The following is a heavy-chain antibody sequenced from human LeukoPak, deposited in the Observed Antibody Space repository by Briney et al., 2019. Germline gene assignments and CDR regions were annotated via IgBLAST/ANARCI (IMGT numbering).Heavy chain of an antibody. V-gene: IGHV3-66*02. CDR2: IYTGGST. J-gene: IGHJ4*02. CDR3: AGQKSKDWNYLDY. CDR1: GFTFSSYS. Sequence: GGSLRLSCAASGFTFSSYSMNWVRQAPGKGLEWVSVIYTGGSTYYADSVKGRFTISRDNSKNTLYLQMNSLRAEDTAVYYCAGQKSKDWNYLDYWGQGTLVTVSS. D-gene: IGHD3/OR15-3a*01.